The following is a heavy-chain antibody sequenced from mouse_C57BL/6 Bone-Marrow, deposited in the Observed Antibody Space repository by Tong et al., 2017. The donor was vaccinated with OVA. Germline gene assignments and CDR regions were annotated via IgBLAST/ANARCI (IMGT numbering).Heavy chain of an antibody. D-gene: IGHD1-1*01. CDR3: AIYGSSSLFAY. Sequence: VRLQESGPGLVAPSQSLSITCTVSGFSLTSYCVNWVRQSPGKGLEWLGVIWGVGSTNYNSALKSRLSISKDNSKSKVFLKMNSLQTDDTAMYYCAIYGSSSLFAYWGQGTLVTVSA. CDR2: IWGVGST. CDR1: GFSLTSYC. V-gene: IGHV2-6*01. J-gene: IGHJ3*01.